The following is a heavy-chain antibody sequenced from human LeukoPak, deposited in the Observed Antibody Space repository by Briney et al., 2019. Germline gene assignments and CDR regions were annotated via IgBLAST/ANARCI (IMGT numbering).Heavy chain of an antibody. V-gene: IGHV3-11*06. CDR3: ARGGYSYGSNWFDP. D-gene: IGHD5-18*01. CDR1: GFTFSDYY. J-gene: IGHJ5*02. CDR2: ISSSSSYT. Sequence: GGSLRLSCAASGFTFSDYYMSWIRQAPGKGLEWVSYISSSSSYTNYADSVKGRFTISRDNAKNSLYLQMNSLRAEDTAVYYCARGGYSYGSNWFDPWGQGTLVTVSS.